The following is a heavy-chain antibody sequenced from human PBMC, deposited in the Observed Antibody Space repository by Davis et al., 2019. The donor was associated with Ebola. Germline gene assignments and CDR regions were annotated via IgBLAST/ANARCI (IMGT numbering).Heavy chain of an antibody. Sequence: KVSCKASGGTLSSYAISWVRQAPGQGLEWMGRIDPSDSYTNYSPSFQGHVTITADKSSSTAYLQWSSLKASDTAMYYCARLGPEWLRNYYYYYYMDVWGKGTTVTVSS. CDR3: ARLGPEWLRNYYYYYYMDV. D-gene: IGHD3-3*01. V-gene: IGHV5-10-1*01. CDR1: GGTLSSYA. CDR2: IDPSDSYT. J-gene: IGHJ6*03.